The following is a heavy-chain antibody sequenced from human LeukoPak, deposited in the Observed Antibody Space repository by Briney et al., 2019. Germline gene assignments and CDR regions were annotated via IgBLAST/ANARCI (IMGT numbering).Heavy chain of an antibody. V-gene: IGHV3-33*01. J-gene: IGHJ5*02. CDR3: AREDYGSGLPLFDP. Sequence: PGGSLRLSCAASGFTFSSYGMHWVRQAPGKGLERVAVIWYDGSNKYYADSVKGRFTISRDNSKNTLYLQMNSLRAEDTAVYYCAREDYGSGLPLFDPWGLGTLVTVSS. D-gene: IGHD3-10*01. CDR2: IWYDGSNK. CDR1: GFTFSSYG.